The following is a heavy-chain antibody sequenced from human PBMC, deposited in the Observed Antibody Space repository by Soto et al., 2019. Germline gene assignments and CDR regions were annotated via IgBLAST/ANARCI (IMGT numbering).Heavy chain of an antibody. V-gene: IGHV1-2*04. D-gene: IGHD5-18*01. J-gene: IGHJ4*02. CDR2: INPNSDTGVT. CDR3: ARGPRKQLWVGYFDY. CDR1: GYTFTDYY. Sequence: ASVKVSCKASGYTFTDYYIHWVRQAPGQGLEWMGWINPNSDTGVTNYAQNFQGWVTKTSDTSITTAYMELSSLKSDDTAVYYCARGPRKQLWVGYFDYWGQGALVTVSS.